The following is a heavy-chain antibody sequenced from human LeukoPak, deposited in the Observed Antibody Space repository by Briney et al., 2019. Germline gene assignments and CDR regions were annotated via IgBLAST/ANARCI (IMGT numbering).Heavy chain of an antibody. CDR1: GFTVSSNY. J-gene: IGHJ4*02. D-gene: IGHD5-12*01. Sequence: GGSLRLSCAASGFTVSSNYMSWVRQAPGKGLEWVAFIRYDGSNKYYADSVKGRFTISRDNSKNTLYLQMNSLRAEDTAVYYCAKRKDFLNLVADYWGQGTLVTVSS. CDR2: IRYDGSNK. V-gene: IGHV3-30*02. CDR3: AKRKDFLNLVADY.